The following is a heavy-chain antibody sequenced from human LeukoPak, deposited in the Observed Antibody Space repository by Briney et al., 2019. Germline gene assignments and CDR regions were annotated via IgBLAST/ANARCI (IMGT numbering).Heavy chain of an antibody. CDR3: ARSVLIVGATLTFDY. CDR2: TYYRSKWYN. V-gene: IGHV6-1*01. Sequence: SQTLSLTCAISGDSVSSNSAAWNWIRQSPSRGLEWLGRTYYRSKWYNGYAVSVKSRITINPDTSKNQFSLQLNSVIPEDTAVYYCARSVLIVGATLTFDYWGQGTLVTVSS. D-gene: IGHD1-26*01. CDR1: GDSVSSNSAA. J-gene: IGHJ4*02.